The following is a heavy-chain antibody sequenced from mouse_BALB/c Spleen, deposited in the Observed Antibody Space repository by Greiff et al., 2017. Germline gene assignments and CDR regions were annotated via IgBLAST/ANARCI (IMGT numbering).Heavy chain of an antibody. D-gene: IGHD1-2*01. CDR3: ARVLLRLREFSY. CDR1: GFTFSSYA. V-gene: IGHV5-6-5*01. J-gene: IGHJ3*01. CDR2: ISSGGST. Sequence: EVQGVESGGGLVKPGGSLKLSCAASGFTFSSYAMSWVRQTPEKRLEWVASISSGGSTYYPDSVKGRFTFSRDNARNILYLQMSSLRSEDTAMYYCARVLLRLREFSYWGQGTLVTVSA.